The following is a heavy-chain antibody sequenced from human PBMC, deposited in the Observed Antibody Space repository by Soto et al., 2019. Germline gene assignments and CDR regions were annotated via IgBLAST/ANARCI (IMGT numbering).Heavy chain of an antibody. CDR3: AKDPRSSYYYDSAFGY. CDR1: GFTFSSYA. D-gene: IGHD3-22*01. V-gene: IGHV3-23*01. J-gene: IGHJ4*02. CDR2: ISGSGGST. Sequence: LRLSCAASGFTFSSYAMSWVRQAPGKGLEWVSAISGSGGSTYYADSVKGRFTISRDNSKNTLYLQMNSLRAEDTAVYYCAKDPRSSYYYDSAFGYWGQGTLVTVSS.